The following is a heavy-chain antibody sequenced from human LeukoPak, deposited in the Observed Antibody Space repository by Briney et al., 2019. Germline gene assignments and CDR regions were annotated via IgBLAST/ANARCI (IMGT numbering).Heavy chain of an antibody. CDR3: ARDPRNYDILTGSPYDYFDY. D-gene: IGHD3-9*01. CDR2: INPNSGGT. J-gene: IGHJ4*02. CDR1: GYTFTGYY. Sequence: ASVKVSCKASGYTFTGYYMHWVRQAPGQGLEWMGWINPNSGGTNYAQKFQGRVTMTRDTSISTAYMEPSRLRSDDTAVYYCARDPRNYDILTGSPYDYFDYWGQGTLVTVSS. V-gene: IGHV1-2*02.